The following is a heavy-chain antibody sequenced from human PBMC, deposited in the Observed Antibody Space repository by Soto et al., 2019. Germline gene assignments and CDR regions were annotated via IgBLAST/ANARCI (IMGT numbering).Heavy chain of an antibody. CDR2: IKQDGSEK. CDR3: ARESLELPLDY. CDR1: GFTFSSYW. Sequence: GGSLRLSCAASGFTFSSYWMRWVRQAPGKGLEWVANIKQDGSEKYYVDSVKGRFTISRDNAKNSLYLQMNSLRAEDTAVYYCARESLELPLDYWGQGTLVTVSS. J-gene: IGHJ4*02. V-gene: IGHV3-7*01. D-gene: IGHD1-7*01.